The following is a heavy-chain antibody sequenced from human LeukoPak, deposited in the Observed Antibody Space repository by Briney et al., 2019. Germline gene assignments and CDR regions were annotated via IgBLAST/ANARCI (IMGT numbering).Heavy chain of an antibody. CDR1: GFTFSFYG. CDR2: MPPDGSKK. Sequence: GGSLRLSCVASGFTFSFYGMHWVRQAPGKGLEWVTFMPPDGSKKYYADSVKGRFTISRDNSKNTMYLQMSSLRPEDTAVYYCARQGRKYDYVWGSRRDAFDIWGQGTMVTVSS. V-gene: IGHV3-30*02. CDR3: ARQGRKYDYVWGSRRDAFDI. D-gene: IGHD3-16*01. J-gene: IGHJ3*02.